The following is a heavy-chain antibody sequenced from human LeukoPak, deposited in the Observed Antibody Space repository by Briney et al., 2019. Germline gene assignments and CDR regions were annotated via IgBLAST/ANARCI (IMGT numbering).Heavy chain of an antibody. Sequence: GGSLRLSCAASGFTFSSYSMNWVRQARGKGLEWVSYISSSSSTIYYADSVKGRFTISRDNAKNSLYLQMNSLRAEDTAVYYCARESSSWYSGGAFDIWGQGTMVTVSS. V-gene: IGHV3-48*04. CDR3: ARESSSWYSGGAFDI. CDR2: ISSSSSTI. D-gene: IGHD6-13*01. CDR1: GFTFSSYS. J-gene: IGHJ3*02.